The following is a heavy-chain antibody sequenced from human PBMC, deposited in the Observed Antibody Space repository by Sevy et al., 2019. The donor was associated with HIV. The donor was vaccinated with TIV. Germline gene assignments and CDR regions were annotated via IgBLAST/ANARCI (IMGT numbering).Heavy chain of an antibody. J-gene: IGHJ3*02. V-gene: IGHV3-9*01. D-gene: IGHD3-22*01. CDR2: ISWNSGSI. Sequence: GGSPRLSCAASGFTFDDYAMHWVRQAPGKGLEWVSGISWNSGSIGYADSVKGRFTISRDNAKNSLYLQMNSLRAEDTALYYCAKDREYYDSSGSYPKGGAFDIWGQRTMVTVSS. CDR3: AKDREYYDSSGSYPKGGAFDI. CDR1: GFTFDDYA.